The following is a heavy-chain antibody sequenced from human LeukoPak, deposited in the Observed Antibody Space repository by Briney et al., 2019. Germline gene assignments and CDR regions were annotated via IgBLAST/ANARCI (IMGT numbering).Heavy chain of an antibody. CDR3: ARGSDDCAATSCYSLYYYSYFYMDV. J-gene: IGHJ6*03. CDR1: GYTFTGYY. D-gene: IGHD2-2*02. V-gene: IGHV1-2*02. Sequence: ASVKVSCKASGYTFTGYYMHWVRQAPGQGLEWMGWINPNSGGTNYAQKFQGRVTMTRDTSISTAYMELSRLRSDDTAVYYCARGSDDCAATSCYSLYYYSYFYMDVWGKGTTVTVSS. CDR2: INPNSGGT.